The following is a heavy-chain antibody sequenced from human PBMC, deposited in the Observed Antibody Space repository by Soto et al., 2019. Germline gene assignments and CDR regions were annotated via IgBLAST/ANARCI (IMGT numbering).Heavy chain of an antibody. CDR1: GYSFTSYW. Sequence: PGESLKISCKGSGYSFTSYWIGWVRQMPGKGLEWMGIIYPGDSDTRYSPSFQGQVTISADKSISAAYLQWSSLKASDTAMYYCARLHPCGGGDCYSFVYRRQGTLVSVSS. D-gene: IGHD2-21*02. CDR3: ARLHPCGGGDCYSFVY. CDR2: IYPGDSDT. V-gene: IGHV5-51*01. J-gene: IGHJ4*02.